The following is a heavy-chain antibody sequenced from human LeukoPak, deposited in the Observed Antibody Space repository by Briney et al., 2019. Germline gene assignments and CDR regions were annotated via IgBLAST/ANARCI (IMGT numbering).Heavy chain of an antibody. CDR2: IYYSGST. J-gene: IGHJ4*02. V-gene: IGHV4-39*01. CDR3: ARHNDSSGYYPSYFDY. D-gene: IGHD3-22*01. CDR1: GGSISSSSYY. Sequence: SETLSLTCTVSGGSISSSSYYWGWIRQPPGKGLEWIGSIYYSGSTYYNPSLKSRVTTSVDTSKNQLSLKLNAVTAADTAVYYCARHNDSSGYYPSYFDYWGQGTLVTVSS.